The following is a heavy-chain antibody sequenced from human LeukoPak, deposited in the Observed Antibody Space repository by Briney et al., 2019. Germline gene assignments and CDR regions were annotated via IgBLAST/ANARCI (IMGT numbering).Heavy chain of an antibody. V-gene: IGHV5-51*01. Sequence: GEPPKISWKGSEYSFTSNWSGWVRQMPGKGLEWMGINYPGDSDSRYSPSFQGQVTISADKSIRTAYLQWSSLKASDTAMYYCASCSYRIAAAGRSAFDIWGQGTMVTVSS. CDR1: EYSFTSNW. J-gene: IGHJ3*02. CDR3: ASCSYRIAAAGRSAFDI. D-gene: IGHD6-13*01. CDR2: NYPGDSDS.